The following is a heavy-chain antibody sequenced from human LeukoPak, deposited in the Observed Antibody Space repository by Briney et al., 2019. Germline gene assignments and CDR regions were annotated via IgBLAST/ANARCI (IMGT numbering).Heavy chain of an antibody. V-gene: IGHV3-30*04. CDR1: GFTFSSYA. CDR3: ARDRVATIDPPFDY. CDR2: ISYDGSNK. Sequence: GRSLRLSCAASGFTFSSYAMHWVRQAPGKGLEWVAVISYDGSNKYYAASVKGRFTISRDNSKNTLYLQMNSLRAEDTAVYYCARDRVATIDPPFDYWGQGTLVTVSS. J-gene: IGHJ4*02. D-gene: IGHD5-12*01.